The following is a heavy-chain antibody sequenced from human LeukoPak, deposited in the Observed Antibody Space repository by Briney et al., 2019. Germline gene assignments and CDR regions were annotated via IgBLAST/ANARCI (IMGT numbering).Heavy chain of an antibody. CDR1: GGSFSGYY. J-gene: IGHJ5*02. CDR2: INHSGST. V-gene: IGHV4-34*01. CDR3: ARHWGLYCSGGSCYSYNWFDP. D-gene: IGHD2-15*01. Sequence: SETLSLTCAVYGGSFSGYYWSWIRQPPGKGLEWIGEINHSGSTNYNPSLKSRVTISVGTSKNQFSLKLSSVTAADTAVYYCARHWGLYCSGGSCYSYNWFDPWGQGTLVTVSS.